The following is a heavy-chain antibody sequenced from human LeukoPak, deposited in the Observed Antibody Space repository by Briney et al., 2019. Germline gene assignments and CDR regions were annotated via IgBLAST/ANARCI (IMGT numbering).Heavy chain of an antibody. D-gene: IGHD3-22*01. V-gene: IGHV4-4*07. J-gene: IGHJ4*02. CDR1: GGSISSYY. Sequence: SETLSLTCTVSGGSISSYYWSWIRQPAGKGLEWIGRIYTSGSTNYNPSLKSRVTISVDTPKNQFSLKLSSVTAADTAVYYCARRSYDGSGYYYVDYWGQGTLVTVSS. CDR2: IYTSGST. CDR3: ARRSYDGSGYYYVDY.